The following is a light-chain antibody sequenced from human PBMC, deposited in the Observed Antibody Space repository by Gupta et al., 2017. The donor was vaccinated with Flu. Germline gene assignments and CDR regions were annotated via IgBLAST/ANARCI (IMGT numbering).Light chain of an antibody. CDR2: DGS. V-gene: IGKV3D-20*01. Sequence: PLSWSPGEGASRSCGASQSVSSNFLAWYQHKPGLAPRHLIYDGSKRAAGIPDRFSGSGSGTDFTLTISRLEPEDFAVYYCQQYGNSYSVTFGQGTKLDI. CDR3: QQYGNSYSVT. CDR1: QSVSSNF. J-gene: IGKJ2*01.